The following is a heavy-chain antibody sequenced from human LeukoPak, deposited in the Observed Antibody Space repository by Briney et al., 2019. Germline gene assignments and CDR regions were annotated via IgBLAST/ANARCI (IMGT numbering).Heavy chain of an antibody. CDR2: INPNSGGT. CDR1: GYTFTGYY. Sequence: ASVKVSCKASGYTFTGYYMHWVRQAPGQGLEWMGWINPNSGGTNYAQKFQGRVTMTRDTSISTAYVELSRLRSDDTAVYYCARALYDFWSGYYKDFGYWGQGTLVTVSS. D-gene: IGHD3-3*01. CDR3: ARALYDFWSGYYKDFGY. V-gene: IGHV1-2*02. J-gene: IGHJ4*02.